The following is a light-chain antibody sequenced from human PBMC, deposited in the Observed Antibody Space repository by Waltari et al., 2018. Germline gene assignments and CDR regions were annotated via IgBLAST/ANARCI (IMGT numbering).Light chain of an antibody. V-gene: IGKV2D-29*02. CDR3: MQSTKDPYS. J-gene: IGKJ2*03. Sequence: DVVMTQIPLSLPVTPGEPASISCRSSQSLLHSNGNTYLHWYLQRPGQSPRLLIYKVTNRESGVTDRINGSGSGTDFRLKISKMEPGNVGVYYCMQSTKDPYSFGQGNKVEIK. CDR2: KVT. CDR1: QSLLHSNGNTY.